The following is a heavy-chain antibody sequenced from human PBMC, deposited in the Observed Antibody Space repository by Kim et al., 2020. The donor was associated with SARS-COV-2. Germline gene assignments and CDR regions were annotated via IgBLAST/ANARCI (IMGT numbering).Heavy chain of an antibody. V-gene: IGHV3-7*03. CDR2: ISKDGSGE. CDR3: VRDWGGMGLSVDW. D-gene: IGHD3-10*01. J-gene: IGHJ4*02. CDR1: GVTFSTFS. Sequence: GGSLRLSCAASGVTFSTFSMTWVRQAPGQGLEWVASISKDGSGEYYIESVKGRFTISRDNAKNSLFLQMSGLRAEDTAVYYCVRDWGGMGLSVDWGVQGT.